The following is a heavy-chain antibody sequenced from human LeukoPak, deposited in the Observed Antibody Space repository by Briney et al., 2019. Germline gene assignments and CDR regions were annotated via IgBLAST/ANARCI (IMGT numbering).Heavy chain of an antibody. CDR2: ISGTSSHA. V-gene: IGHV3-11*06. CDR1: GFTFSDYY. Sequence: GGSLRLSCAASGFTFSDYYMNWIRQAPGKGLEWVSYISGTSSHADYADSVKGRFTISRDNSKSTLYLQMNSLKAEDTAVYYCARGGVTTMTLRDLWLDYWGQGTLVTVSS. D-gene: IGHD4-17*01. CDR3: ARGGVTTMTLRDLWLDY. J-gene: IGHJ4*02.